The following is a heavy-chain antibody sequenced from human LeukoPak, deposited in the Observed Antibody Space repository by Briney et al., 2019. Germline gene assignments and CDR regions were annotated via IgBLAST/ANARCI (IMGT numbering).Heavy chain of an antibody. CDR3: ARVLGSARMVYALHFDY. D-gene: IGHD2-8*01. J-gene: IGHJ4*02. CDR2: ISAYNGNT. Sequence: ASVKVSCKASGYTFTSYGISWVRQAPGQGLEWMGWISAYNGNTNYAQKLQGRVTMTTDTSTSTAYMELRSLRSDDTAVYYCARVLGSARMVYALHFDYWGQGTLVTVSS. CDR1: GYTFTSYG. V-gene: IGHV1-18*01.